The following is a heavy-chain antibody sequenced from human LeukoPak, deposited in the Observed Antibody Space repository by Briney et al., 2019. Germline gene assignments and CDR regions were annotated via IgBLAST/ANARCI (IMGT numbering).Heavy chain of an antibody. CDR1: GFTFSSYA. J-gene: IGHJ3*02. CDR3: AKGRYYGSGPDAFDI. V-gene: IGHV3-23*01. D-gene: IGHD3-10*01. CDR2: ISGSGGST. Sequence: GGSLRLSCAAPGFTFSSYAMSWVRQAPGKGLEWVSAISGSGGSTYYADSVKGRFTISRDNSKNTLYLQMNSLRAEDTAVYYCAKGRYYGSGPDAFDIWGQGTMVTVSS.